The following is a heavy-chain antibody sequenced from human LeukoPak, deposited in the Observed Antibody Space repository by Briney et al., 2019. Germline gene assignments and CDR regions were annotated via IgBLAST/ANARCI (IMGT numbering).Heavy chain of an antibody. CDR3: ARVTYDYSNLPDY. CDR1: GFTFSRSW. J-gene: IGHJ4*02. V-gene: IGHV3-74*01. Sequence: GGSLRLSCTASGFTFSRSWMHWVRQAPGKGLVWVSRMNTDGSSTSYADSVKGRFTISRDNAKNTLYLQMNSLRAEDTAVYYCARVTYDYSNLPDYWGQGTLVTVSS. D-gene: IGHD4-11*01. CDR2: MNTDGSST.